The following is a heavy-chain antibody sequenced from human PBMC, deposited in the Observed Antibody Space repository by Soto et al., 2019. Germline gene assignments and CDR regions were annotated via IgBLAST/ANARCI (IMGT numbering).Heavy chain of an antibody. Sequence: PSETLSLTCAVYGGSFSGYYWSWIRQPPGKGLEWIGEINHSGSTNYNPSLKSRVTISVDTSKNQFSLKLSSVTAADTAVYYCARSRFYYGSGSKMGTNYYYYGMDVWGQGTTVTVSS. D-gene: IGHD3-10*01. CDR3: ARSRFYYGSGSKMGTNYYYYGMDV. J-gene: IGHJ6*02. V-gene: IGHV4-34*01. CDR2: INHSGST. CDR1: GGSFSGYY.